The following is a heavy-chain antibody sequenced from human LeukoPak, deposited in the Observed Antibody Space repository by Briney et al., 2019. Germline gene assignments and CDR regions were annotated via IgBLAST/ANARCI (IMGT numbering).Heavy chain of an antibody. CDR3: ANDAGRVTLPDGYFDS. CDR2: ISYDGSNN. J-gene: IGHJ4*02. V-gene: IGHV3-30*18. Sequence: AGSLTLSCAASGFTFSSYDWHWVRQAPGKGLEWVGGISYDGSNNYNADPVKGRFTTSRTNTKTTLYLQINSLSAEDTAVYYCANDAGRVTLPDGYFDSWGQGTLVTVSS. D-gene: IGHD2-21*02. CDR1: GFTFSSYD.